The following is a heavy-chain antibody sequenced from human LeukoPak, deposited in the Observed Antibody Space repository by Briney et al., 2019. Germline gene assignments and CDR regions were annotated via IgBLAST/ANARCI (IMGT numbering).Heavy chain of an antibody. CDR2: ISGSGGST. CDR3: AKDFGFMVRGVFDY. CDR1: GFTFSSYA. V-gene: IGHV3-23*01. Sequence: PGGSLRLSCAASGFTFSSYAMSWVRQAPGRGLEWVSAISGSGGSTYYADSVKGRFTISRDNSKNTLYLQMNGLRAEDTAVYYCAKDFGFMVRGVFDYWGQGTLVTVSS. D-gene: IGHD3-10*01. J-gene: IGHJ4*02.